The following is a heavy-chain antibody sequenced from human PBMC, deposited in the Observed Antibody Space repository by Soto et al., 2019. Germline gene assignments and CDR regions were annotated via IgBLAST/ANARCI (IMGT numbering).Heavy chain of an antibody. D-gene: IGHD3-10*01. CDR2: IYHSGST. Sequence: QVQLQETGPGLVKPSGTLSLTCAVSGGSISSSNWWRWVRQPPGKGLEWIGEIYHSGSTNYNPSLKRRVTISVDKSKNQFSLKRSSVTAADTAVYYCARVSGSYYYGMDVWGQGTTVTVSS. CDR1: GGSISSSNW. V-gene: IGHV4-4*02. J-gene: IGHJ6*02. CDR3: ARVSGSYYYGMDV.